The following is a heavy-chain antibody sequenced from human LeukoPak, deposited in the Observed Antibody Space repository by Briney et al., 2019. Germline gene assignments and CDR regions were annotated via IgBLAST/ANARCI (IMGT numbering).Heavy chain of an antibody. CDR1: GFTFSSYN. V-gene: IGHV3-21*04. J-gene: IGHJ4*02. D-gene: IGHD1-26*01. CDR3: AKGHRYSGSYHFDY. CDR2: ISGSSSYR. Sequence: PGGSLRLSCAASGFTFSSYNMNWVRQAPGKGLEWVSSISGSSSYRYYADSMKGRFTISRDNAKNTLYLHMNGLRAEDTAVYYCAKGHRYSGSYHFDYWGQGTLVTVSS.